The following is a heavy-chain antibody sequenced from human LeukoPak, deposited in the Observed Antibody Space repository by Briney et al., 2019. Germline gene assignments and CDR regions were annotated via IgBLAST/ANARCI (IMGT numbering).Heavy chain of an antibody. CDR2: ISAYNGNT. V-gene: IGHV1-18*01. D-gene: IGHD5-24*01. Sequence: ASVKVSCKASGYTFTSYGISWVRQAPGQGLEWMGWISAYNGNTNYAQKLQGRVTITTDESTSTAYMELSSLRSEDTAVYYCAVPRDGYNNDYWGQGTLVTVSS. J-gene: IGHJ4*02. CDR3: AVPRDGYNNDY. CDR1: GYTFTSYG.